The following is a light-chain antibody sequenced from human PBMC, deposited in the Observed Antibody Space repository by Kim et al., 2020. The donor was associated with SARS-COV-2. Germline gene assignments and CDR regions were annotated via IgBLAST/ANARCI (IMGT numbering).Light chain of an antibody. Sequence: ASVGDRVTITCRASQGISSYLAWYQQKPGKAPKLLIYAASTLQSWVPSRFSGSGSGTEFTLTISSLQPEDFATYYCQQLNSYPPYTFGQGTKLEI. CDR3: QQLNSYPPYT. CDR1: QGISSY. CDR2: AAS. V-gene: IGKV1-9*01. J-gene: IGKJ2*01.